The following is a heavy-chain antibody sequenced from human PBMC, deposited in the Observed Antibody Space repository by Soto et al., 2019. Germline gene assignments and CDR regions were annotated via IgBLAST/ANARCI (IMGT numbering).Heavy chain of an antibody. CDR3: ARMFHCSGGTCTFDY. V-gene: IGHV2-70*04. J-gene: IGHJ4*02. CDR1: GFSLSTSGMR. CDR2: IDWEDDK. D-gene: IGHD2-15*01. Sequence: SGPTLVNPTQTLTLTCTFSGFSLSTSGMRVSWIRQPPGKALEWLARIDWEDDKFYNTSLKTRLTISKDSSKNQVVLTMTNMDPVDTATYYCARMFHCSGGTCTFDYWGQGALVTVSS.